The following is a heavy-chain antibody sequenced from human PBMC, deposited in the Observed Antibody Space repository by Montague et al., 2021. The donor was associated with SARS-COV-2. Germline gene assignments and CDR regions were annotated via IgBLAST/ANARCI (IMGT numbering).Heavy chain of an antibody. CDR2: SHYSGST. D-gene: IGHD6-13*01. CDR3: ARGRRYSSIWYGAFDH. V-gene: IGHV4-31*01. CDR1: RGSISSGGNY. Sequence: TLSLTCTVSRGSISSGGNYCSWIRQPPVKGLGWIGYSHYSGSTYYTPPLKSLVSISVDTSKDQFSLKLSLVTAADTAVYYCARGRRYSSIWYGAFDHWGQGMQVTVSS. J-gene: IGHJ5*02.